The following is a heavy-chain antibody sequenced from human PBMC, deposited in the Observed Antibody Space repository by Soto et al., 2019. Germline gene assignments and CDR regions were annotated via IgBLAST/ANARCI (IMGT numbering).Heavy chain of an antibody. CDR1: GYTFTSYY. J-gene: IGHJ4*02. CDR3: ARDRSRGLNGQYYYDSSGYYYFDY. D-gene: IGHD3-22*01. Sequence: ASVKVSCKASGYTFTSYYMHWVRQAPGQGLEWMGIINPSGGSTSYAQKFQGRVTMTRDTSTSTVYMELSSLRSEDTAVYYCARDRSRGLNGQYYYDSSGYYYFDYWGQGTLVTVSS. CDR2: INPSGGST. V-gene: IGHV1-46*01.